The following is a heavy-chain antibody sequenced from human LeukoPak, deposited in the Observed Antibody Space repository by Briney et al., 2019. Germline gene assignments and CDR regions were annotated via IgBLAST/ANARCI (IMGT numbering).Heavy chain of an antibody. J-gene: IGHJ5*02. CDR1: GGSISSSSYY. CDR3: ARGPGVSWFDP. CDR2: IYYSGST. V-gene: IGHV4-39*01. Sequence: SETLSLTCTASGGSISSSSYYWGWIRQPPGKGLEWIGSIYYSGSTYYNPSLKSRVTISVDTSKNQFSLKLSSVTAADTAVYYCARGPGVSWFDPWGQGTLVTVSS.